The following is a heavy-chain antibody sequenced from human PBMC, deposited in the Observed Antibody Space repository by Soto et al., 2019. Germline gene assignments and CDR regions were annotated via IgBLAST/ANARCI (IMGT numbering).Heavy chain of an antibody. D-gene: IGHD3-10*01. J-gene: IGHJ6*02. CDR2: IMPIFRTA. Sequence: QVQVVQSGAGVKKPGSSVKVACTTSGGTLSTAAISWVRQAPGQGLEWMGGIMPIFRTADYAQKFQGRVTITADESASTAYLERSSQRSGDTAVYYCARDEGRAQLGGNYYYIMDVWGQGTTVIVTS. CDR3: ARDEGRAQLGGNYYYIMDV. V-gene: IGHV1-69*12. CDR1: GGTLSTAA.